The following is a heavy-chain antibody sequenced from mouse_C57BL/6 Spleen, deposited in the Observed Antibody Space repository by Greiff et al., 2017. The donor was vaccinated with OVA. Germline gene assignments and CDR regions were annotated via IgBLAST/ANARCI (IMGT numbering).Heavy chain of an antibody. Sequence: EVKLQQSGPELVKPGASVKISCKASGYTFTDYYMNWVKQSHGKSLEWIGDINPNNGGTSYNQKFKGKATLTVDKSSSTAYMELRSLTSEDSAVYYGARLELGGSSSYFDVWGTGTTVTVSS. CDR3: ARLELGGSSSYFDV. J-gene: IGHJ1*03. CDR1: GYTFTDYY. CDR2: INPNNGGT. V-gene: IGHV1-26*01. D-gene: IGHD1-1*01.